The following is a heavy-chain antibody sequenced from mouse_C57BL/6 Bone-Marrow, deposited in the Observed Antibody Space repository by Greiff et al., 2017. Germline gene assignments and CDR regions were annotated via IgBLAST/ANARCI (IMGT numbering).Heavy chain of an antibody. J-gene: IGHJ1*03. CDR3: AGRDYCGSSPHWYFDV. Sequence: QVQLQQSGAELAKPGASVKLSCKASGYTFTSYWMHWVKQRPGQGLEWIGYINPSSGYTKYNQKFKDKATLTADKSSSTAYMQLRSLTYGDSAVYYGAGRDYCGSSPHWYFDVWGTGTTVTVSS. CDR1: GYTFTSYW. CDR2: INPSSGYT. V-gene: IGHV1-7*01. D-gene: IGHD1-1*01.